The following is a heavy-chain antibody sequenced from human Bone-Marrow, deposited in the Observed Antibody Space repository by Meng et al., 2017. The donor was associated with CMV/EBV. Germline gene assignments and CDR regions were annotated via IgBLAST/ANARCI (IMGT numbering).Heavy chain of an antibody. J-gene: IGHJ6*01. Sequence: SETLSLTCTVSGGSISSGDYYWSWIHQPPGKGLEWIGYIYYSGSTYYNPSLKSRVTISVDTSKNQFSLKLSSVTAADTAVYYCARGTHDYGGNYYYYGMDVWGQGTTVTVSS. CDR2: IYYSGST. V-gene: IGHV4-30-4*08. D-gene: IGHD4-23*01. CDR3: ARGTHDYGGNYYYYGMDV. CDR1: GGSISSGDYY.